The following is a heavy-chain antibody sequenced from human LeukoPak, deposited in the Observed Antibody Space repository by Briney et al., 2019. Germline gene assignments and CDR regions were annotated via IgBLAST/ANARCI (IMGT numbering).Heavy chain of an antibody. Sequence: GESLKISCKGSGYSFTSYWIGWVRQLPGKGLEWMGLIYPGDSDTRYNPSFQGQVTISADKSISTAYLQWSSLKASDTAMYYCARSTGFYDSSGYTAFDIWGQGTMVTVSS. CDR3: ARSTGFYDSSGYTAFDI. D-gene: IGHD3-22*01. CDR2: IYPGDSDT. J-gene: IGHJ3*02. CDR1: GYSFTSYW. V-gene: IGHV5-51*01.